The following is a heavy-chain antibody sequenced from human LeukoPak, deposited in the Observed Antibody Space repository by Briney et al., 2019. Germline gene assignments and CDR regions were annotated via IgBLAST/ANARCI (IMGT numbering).Heavy chain of an antibody. J-gene: IGHJ3*02. CDR1: GGSISSYY. D-gene: IGHD3-10*01. CDR2: IYTIGSP. CDR3: AKSNGYGLVDI. V-gene: IGHV4-4*07. Sequence: PSETLSPTCTVAGGSISSYYWSWIRQPAGNGLEWIGRIYTIGSPTYNPSLKIRVTISLDTSRNQFSLKLNSVTAADTAVYYCAKSNGYGLVDIWGQGTMVTVSS.